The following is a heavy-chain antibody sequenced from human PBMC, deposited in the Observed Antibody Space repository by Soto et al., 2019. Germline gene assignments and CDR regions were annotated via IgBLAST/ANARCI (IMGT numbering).Heavy chain of an antibody. CDR2: ISATNTYI. CDR3: ARVNSATGSMHFDH. D-gene: IGHD3-9*01. J-gene: IGHJ4*02. Sequence: EGTLRLSCAGSTFNFTHYTLSCVRQAPGKGLEWVSSISATNTYIFYADSVKGRFTISRDNAKKSVSLQMSSLRAEDTALYYCARVNSATGSMHFDHWGQGTLVTVSS. CDR1: TFNFTHYT. V-gene: IGHV3-21*01.